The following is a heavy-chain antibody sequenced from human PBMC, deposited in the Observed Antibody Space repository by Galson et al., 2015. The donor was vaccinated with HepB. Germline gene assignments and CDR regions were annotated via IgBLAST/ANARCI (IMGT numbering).Heavy chain of an antibody. Sequence: SVKVSCKASGGTFSSYAISWVRQAPGQGLEWMGGIIPIFGIANYAQKFQGRVTITADKSTSTAYMELSSLRSEDTAVYYCARGGGYDILTGYRKGYAGFDPWGQGTLVTVSS. CDR3: ARGGGYDILTGYRKGYAGFDP. CDR2: IIPIFGIA. V-gene: IGHV1-69*10. D-gene: IGHD3-9*01. CDR1: GGTFSSYA. J-gene: IGHJ5*02.